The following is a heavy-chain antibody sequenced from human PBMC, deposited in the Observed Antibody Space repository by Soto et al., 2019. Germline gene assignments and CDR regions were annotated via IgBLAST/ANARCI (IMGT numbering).Heavy chain of an antibody. CDR2: IYYSGST. J-gene: IGHJ5*02. V-gene: IGHV4-30-4*01. CDR3: ARDRKYNWFDP. Sequence: SETLSLTCTVSGGSISSGDYYWSWIRQPPGKGLEWIGYIYYSGSTYYNPSLKSRVTISVDTSKNQFSLKLSSVTAADTAVYYCARDRKYNWFDPWGQGTLVTVSS. CDR1: GGSISSGDYY.